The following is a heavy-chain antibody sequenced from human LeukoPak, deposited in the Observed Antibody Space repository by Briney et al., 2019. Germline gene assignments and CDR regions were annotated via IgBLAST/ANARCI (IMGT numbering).Heavy chain of an antibody. CDR1: GFTFSSYW. V-gene: IGHV3-7*01. J-gene: IGHJ4*02. D-gene: IGHD3-22*01. CDR3: ARDTFHYYDSSGHIDY. CDR2: IKQDGSEK. Sequence: GGSLRLSCAASGFTFSSYWMSWVRQAPGKGLEWVANIKQDGSEKYYVDSVKGRFTISRDNAKNSLYLQMNSLRAEDTAVYYCARDTFHYYDSSGHIDYWGQGTLVTVSS.